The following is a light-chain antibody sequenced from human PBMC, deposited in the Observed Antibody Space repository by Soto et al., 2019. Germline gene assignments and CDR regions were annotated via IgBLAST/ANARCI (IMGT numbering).Light chain of an antibody. CDR1: QSVSSN. J-gene: IGKJ2*01. V-gene: IGKV3-15*01. CDR3: QQYNNWPYT. CDR2: GAS. Sequence: EIVMTQSPATLSVSPGERAALSCRASQSVSSNFAWYQQKPGQAPRLLIYGASTRATGIPARFSGSGSGTEFTLTISSLQSEHFAVYYCQQYNNWPYTFGQGTKLEIK.